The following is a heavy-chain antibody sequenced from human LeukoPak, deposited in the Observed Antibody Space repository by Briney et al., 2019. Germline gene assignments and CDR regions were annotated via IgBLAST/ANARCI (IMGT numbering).Heavy chain of an antibody. J-gene: IGHJ4*02. V-gene: IGHV3-74*01. CDR2: INTDGSST. CDR1: GFTFTNYW. CDR3: ARDPGAYFDY. D-gene: IGHD3-16*01. Sequence: GRSLRLSCAASGFTFTNYWMHWVRQAPGKGLVWVSHINTDGSSTNYADSVKGRFTISRDNAKNTLYLQMNSLRAEDTAVYYCARDPGAYFDYWGQGTLVTVSS.